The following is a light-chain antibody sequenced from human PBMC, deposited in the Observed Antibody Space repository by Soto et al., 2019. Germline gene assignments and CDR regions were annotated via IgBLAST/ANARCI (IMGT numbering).Light chain of an antibody. J-gene: IGLJ1*01. CDR1: SSDVGGYNF. V-gene: IGLV2-14*03. CDR3: SSYTTSSTVV. Sequence: QSALTQPASVFGSPGQSITISCTGTSSDVGGYNFVSWYQQHPGKAPKLMIYEVSNRPSGVSNRFSGSKSGNTASLTISGLQPEDEADYYWSSYTTSSTVVFGTGTKVTVL. CDR2: EVS.